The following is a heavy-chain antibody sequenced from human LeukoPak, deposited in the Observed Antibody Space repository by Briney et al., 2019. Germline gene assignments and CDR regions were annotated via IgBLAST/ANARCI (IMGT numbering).Heavy chain of an antibody. CDR1: GGSISSYY. D-gene: IGHD6-13*01. CDR2: IYYSGST. V-gene: IGHV4-59*08. Sequence: SESLSLTCTVSGGSISSYYWSWIRQPPGKGLEWIGYIYYSGSTNYNPSLKSRVTISVDTSKNQFPLKLSSVTAADTAVYYCARHSSSWYDFIYWGQGTLVTVSS. CDR3: ARHSSSWYDFIY. J-gene: IGHJ4*02.